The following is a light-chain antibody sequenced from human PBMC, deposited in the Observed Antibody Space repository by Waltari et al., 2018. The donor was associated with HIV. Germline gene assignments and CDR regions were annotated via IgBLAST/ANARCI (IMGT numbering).Light chain of an antibody. V-gene: IGKV1-39*01. CDR3: QQSYSAPET. Sequence: DIQMTQSPSSLSASVGDRVTITCRASQSISSYLNWYQQKPGKAPKLLLHAASSLQSGVPSRFSGSGSGTDFTLTINSLQPEDFATYYCQQSYSAPETFGQGTKLEIK. CDR1: QSISSY. CDR2: AAS. J-gene: IGKJ2*01.